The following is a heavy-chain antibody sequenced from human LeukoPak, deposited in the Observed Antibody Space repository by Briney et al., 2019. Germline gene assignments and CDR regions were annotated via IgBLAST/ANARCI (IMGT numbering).Heavy chain of an antibody. J-gene: IGHJ3*02. CDR2: IYYTGST. CDR1: GGSGDSVSSSTYY. Sequence: SETLSLTCTVSGGSGDSVSSSTYYWGWIRQPPGKGLEGIGNIYYTGSTYYNPSLKSRVTISVDTSKNQFSLKLSSVTAADTAVYYCARGGGFDAFDIWGQGTMVTVSS. D-gene: IGHD4-23*01. V-gene: IGHV4-39*07. CDR3: ARGGGFDAFDI.